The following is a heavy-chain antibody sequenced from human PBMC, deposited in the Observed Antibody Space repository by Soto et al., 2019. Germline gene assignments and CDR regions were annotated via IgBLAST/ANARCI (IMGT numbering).Heavy chain of an antibody. CDR2: IKWDASEK. CDR3: ARDWEYGSGLSVTRSFDN. J-gene: IGHJ4*01. CDR1: GFTFVSYW. D-gene: IGHD3-10*01. V-gene: IGHV3-7*01. Sequence: PGGSLRLSCAASGFTFVSYWMSWVRQAPGKGLEWLATIKWDASEKKYVDSMKRRVTMSGVNAKNSLYMQMDSLRAEETVDYYCARDWEYGSGLSVTRSFDNWGQGTLVTVSS.